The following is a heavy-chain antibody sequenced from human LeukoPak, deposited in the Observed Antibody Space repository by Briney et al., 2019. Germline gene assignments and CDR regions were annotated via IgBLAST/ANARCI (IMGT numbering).Heavy chain of an antibody. D-gene: IGHD3-22*01. CDR3: TIYYYDSSGYFLDAFDI. CDR1: GFTFSGSA. V-gene: IGHV3-73*01. Sequence: GGSLRLSCAASGFTFSGSAMHWVRQASGKGLEWVGRIRSKANSYATAYAASVKGRFTISRDDSKNTAYLQMNSLKTEDTAVYYCTIYYYDSSGYFLDAFDIWGQGTMVTVSS. CDR2: IRSKANSYAT. J-gene: IGHJ3*02.